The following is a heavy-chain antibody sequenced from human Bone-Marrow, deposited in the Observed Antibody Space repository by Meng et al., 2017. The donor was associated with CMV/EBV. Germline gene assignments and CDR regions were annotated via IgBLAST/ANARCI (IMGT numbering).Heavy chain of an antibody. V-gene: IGHV3-7*01. Sequence: LSCVFSKFSLSDYWMTWVRQAPGKGLEWVANIKTDGSETYYADSLKGRFTISRDNAKNSLYLQMSNLRVEDTAVYYCARNIWITFDFCGQGTLVTVSS. J-gene: IGHJ4*02. D-gene: IGHD3-3*01. CDR3: ARNIWITFDF. CDR2: IKTDGSET. CDR1: KFSLSDYW.